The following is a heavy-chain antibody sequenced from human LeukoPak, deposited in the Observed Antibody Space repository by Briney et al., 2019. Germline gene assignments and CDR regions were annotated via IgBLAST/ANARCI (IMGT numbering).Heavy chain of an antibody. CDR1: GGSTSSYY. CDR2: IYYSGST. V-gene: IGHV4-59*01. J-gene: IGHJ6*03. CDR3: ARVGYYDSSGYYYSSYYYYYMDV. Sequence: PSETLSLTCTVSGGSTSSYYWSWIRQPPGKGLEWIGYIYYSGSTNYNPSLKSRLTISVDTSKNQFSLKLSSVTAEDTAVYYCARVGYYDSSGYYYSSYYYYYMDVWGKGTTVTVSS. D-gene: IGHD3-22*01.